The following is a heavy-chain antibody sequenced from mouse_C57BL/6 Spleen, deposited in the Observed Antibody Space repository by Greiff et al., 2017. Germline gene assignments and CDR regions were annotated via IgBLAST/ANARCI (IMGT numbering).Heavy chain of an antibody. CDR2: ISYDGSN. D-gene: IGHD2-13*01. CDR1: GYSITSGYY. CDR3: ARGNDGDLYWYFDV. Sequence: VQLKQSGPGLVKPSQSLSLTCSVTGYSITSGYYWNWIRQFPGNKLEWMGYISYDGSNNYNPSLKNRISITRDTSKNQLFLKLNSVTTEDTATYYCARGNDGDLYWYFDVWGTGTTVTVSS. V-gene: IGHV3-6*01. J-gene: IGHJ1*03.